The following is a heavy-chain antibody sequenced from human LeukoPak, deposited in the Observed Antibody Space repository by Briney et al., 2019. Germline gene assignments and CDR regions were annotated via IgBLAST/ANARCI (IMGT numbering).Heavy chain of an antibody. CDR2: MNPNSGNT. CDR1: GYTFTSYD. V-gene: IGHV1-8*01. J-gene: IGHJ5*02. Sequence: GASVKVPCKASGYTFTSYDINWVRQATGQGLEWMGWMNPNSGNTGYAQKFQGRVTMTRNTSISTAYMELSSLRSEDTAVYYCAREILREGWFDPWGQGTLVTVSS. CDR3: AREILREGWFDP.